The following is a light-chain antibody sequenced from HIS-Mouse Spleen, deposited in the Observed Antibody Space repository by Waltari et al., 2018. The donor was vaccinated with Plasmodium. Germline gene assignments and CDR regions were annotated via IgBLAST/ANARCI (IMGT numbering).Light chain of an antibody. CDR2: GAS. CDR1: QSVSSSY. V-gene: IGKV3-20*01. Sequence: SGRASQSVSSSYLAWYQQKPGQAPRRRIYGASSRATGIPDRFSGSGYGTDFTLTISRREPEDFAVYYCQQYGSAPYTFGQGTKLEIK. CDR3: QQYGSAPYT. J-gene: IGKJ2*01.